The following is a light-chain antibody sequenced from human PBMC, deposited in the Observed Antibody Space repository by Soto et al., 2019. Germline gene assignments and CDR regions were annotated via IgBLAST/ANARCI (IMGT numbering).Light chain of an antibody. CDR1: SSDIGGYNY. V-gene: IGLV2-11*01. CDR3: CSYAGSSSYV. CDR2: TVT. Sequence: QSALTQPRSVSGSPGQSVTISCTGTSSDIGGYNYVSWYQQHPGKAPKLMIYTVTKRPSEVPDRFSGSKSDNTASLTISGLQADDEADYYCCSYAGSSSYVFGTGTQLTVL. J-gene: IGLJ1*01.